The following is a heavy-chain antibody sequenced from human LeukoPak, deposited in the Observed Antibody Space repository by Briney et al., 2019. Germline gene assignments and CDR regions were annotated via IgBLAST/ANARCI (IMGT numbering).Heavy chain of an antibody. D-gene: IGHD3-10*01. J-gene: IGHJ5*02. CDR2: IYSSGST. CDR1: GGSISSYY. Sequence: PSETLSLTCTVSGGSISSYYWSWIRQPAGKGLEWIGRIYSSGSTNYNPSLKSRVTMSVDTSKNQFSLNLNSETAADTAVYYCARHPELMRFDPWGQGTLVTVSS. CDR3: ARHPELMRFDP. V-gene: IGHV4-4*07.